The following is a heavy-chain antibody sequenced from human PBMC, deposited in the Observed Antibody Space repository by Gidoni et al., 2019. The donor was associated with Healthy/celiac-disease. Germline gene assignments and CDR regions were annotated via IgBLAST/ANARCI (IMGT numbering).Heavy chain of an antibody. CDR2: IYYSGST. CDR3: ARDPLYGYYYYGMDV. V-gene: IGHV4-30-4*01. CDR1: GGSISSGDYY. J-gene: IGHJ6*02. D-gene: IGHD3-10*01. Sequence: QVQLQESGPGLVKPSQTLSLTCTVSGGSISSGDYYWSWIRQPPGKGLEWIGYIYYSGSTYYNPSLKSRVTISVDTSKNQFSLKLSSVTAADTAVYYCARDPLYGYYYYGMDVWGQGTTVTVSS.